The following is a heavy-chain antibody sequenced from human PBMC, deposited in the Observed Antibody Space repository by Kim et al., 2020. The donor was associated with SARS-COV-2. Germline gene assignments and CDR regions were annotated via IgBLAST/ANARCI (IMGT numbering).Heavy chain of an antibody. V-gene: IGHV1-46*01. CDR2: SNPTDKSA. Sequence: ASVKVSCKASGSTFTTYISHWVRHDPGQWHECMGLSNPTDKSADYAQKCQGRVTMTRDTSTDTVYMELSSLRSDDTATYYCARDCAGTNCYPDYWGQGSLVTVSP. CDR3: ARDCAGTNCYPDY. J-gene: IGHJ4*02. CDR1: GSTFTTYI. D-gene: IGHD2-21*01.